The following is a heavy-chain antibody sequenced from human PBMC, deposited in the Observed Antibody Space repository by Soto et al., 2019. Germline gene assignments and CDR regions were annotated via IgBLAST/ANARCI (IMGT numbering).Heavy chain of an antibody. CDR1: GGTFSSYT. CDR3: ARGNHRWLQLWYFDL. Sequence: QVQLVQSGAEVKKPGSSVTVSCKASGGTFSSYTIRWVRQAPGQGLEWMGGIIPIFGTANYAQKFQGRVTITVDESTSTAYMELSRLRSDDTAVYYCARGNHRWLQLWYFDLWGRGTLVTVSS. CDR2: IIPIFGTA. D-gene: IGHD5-12*01. V-gene: IGHV1-69*12. J-gene: IGHJ2*01.